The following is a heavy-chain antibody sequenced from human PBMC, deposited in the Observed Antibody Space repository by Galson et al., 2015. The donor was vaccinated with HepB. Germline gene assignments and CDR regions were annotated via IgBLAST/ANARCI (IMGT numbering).Heavy chain of an antibody. J-gene: IGHJ4*02. CDR1: GGTFSSYA. V-gene: IGHV1-69*04. D-gene: IGHD5-24*01. CDR3: ARSRRDGYNYSDY. CDR2: IIPILGIA. Sequence: SVKVSCKASGGTFSSYAISWVRQAPGQGLEWMGRIIPILGIANYAQKFQGRVTITADKSTSTAYMELSSLRSEDTAVYYCARSRRDGYNYSDYWGQGTLVTVSS.